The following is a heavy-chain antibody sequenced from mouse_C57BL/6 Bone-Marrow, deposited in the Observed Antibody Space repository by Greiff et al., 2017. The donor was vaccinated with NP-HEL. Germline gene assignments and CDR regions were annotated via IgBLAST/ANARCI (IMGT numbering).Heavy chain of an antibody. Sequence: EVQVVESGEGLVKPGGSLKLSCAASGFTFSSYAMSWVRQTPEKRLEWVAYISSGGYYIYYADTVKGRFTISRDNARNTLYLQMSSLKSEDTAMYYCTRDGGGPIYYDFCAYWGQGTLVTVSA. CDR1: GFTFSSYA. J-gene: IGHJ3*01. V-gene: IGHV5-9-1*02. D-gene: IGHD2-4*01. CDR2: ISSGGYYI. CDR3: TRDGGGPIYYDFCAY.